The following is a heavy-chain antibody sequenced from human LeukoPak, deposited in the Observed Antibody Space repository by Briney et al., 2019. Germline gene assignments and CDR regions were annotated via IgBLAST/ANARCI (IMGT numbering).Heavy chain of an antibody. Sequence: GESLKISCKGSGYSFTNYWIGWVRQMPGKGLEWMGIIYPGDSDTRYSPSFQGQVIISADKSINTAYLQWSGLKASDTAMYYCARARPEYCSGGSCYYSLYYGMDVWGQGTTVTVSS. CDR3: ARARPEYCSGGSCYYSLYYGMDV. D-gene: IGHD2-15*01. J-gene: IGHJ6*02. CDR1: GYSFTNYW. CDR2: IYPGDSDT. V-gene: IGHV5-51*01.